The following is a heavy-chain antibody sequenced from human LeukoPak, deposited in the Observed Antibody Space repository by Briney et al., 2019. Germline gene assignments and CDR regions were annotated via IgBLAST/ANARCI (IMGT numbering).Heavy chain of an antibody. CDR3: AKGRGYSYGTLALDI. D-gene: IGHD5-18*01. CDR2: ISWNSGSI. J-gene: IGHJ3*02. CDR1: GFTFDDYA. V-gene: IGHV3-9*01. Sequence: GGSLRLSCAASGFTFDDYAMHWVRQAPGKGLEWVSGISWNSGSIGYADSVKGRFTISRDNAKNSLYLQMNSLRAEDTALYYCAKGRGYSYGTLALDIWGQGTMVTVSS.